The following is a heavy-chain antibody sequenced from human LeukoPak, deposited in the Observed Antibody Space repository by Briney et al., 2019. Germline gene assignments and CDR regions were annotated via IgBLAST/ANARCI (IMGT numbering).Heavy chain of an antibody. D-gene: IGHD1-26*01. V-gene: IGHV3-23*01. CDR2: TSTSGGSA. CDR1: GFTFSDYY. Sequence: GGSLRLSCAASGFTFSDYYMSWIRQAPGKGLEWVSATSTSGGSAYYADSVKGRFTISRNNSKNTLYLQMDSLRADDTAVYYCARYSGSYYYPPAWDLWGQGTLVTVSS. J-gene: IGHJ4*02. CDR3: ARYSGSYYYPPAWDL.